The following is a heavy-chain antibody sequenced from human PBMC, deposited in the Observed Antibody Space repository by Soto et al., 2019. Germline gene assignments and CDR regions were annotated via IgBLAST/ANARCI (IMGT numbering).Heavy chain of an antibody. CDR3: AKDQGSSGYKINY. CDR1: GFTFSSYA. V-gene: IGHV3-30-3*01. D-gene: IGHD6-13*01. Sequence: PGGSLRLSCAASGFTFSSYALHWVRQAPGKGLEWVAVISYDGSNKYYADSVKGRFTISRDNSKNTLYLQMNSLRAEDTAVYYWAKDQGSSGYKINYWGQGTRVTVSS. J-gene: IGHJ4*02. CDR2: ISYDGSNK.